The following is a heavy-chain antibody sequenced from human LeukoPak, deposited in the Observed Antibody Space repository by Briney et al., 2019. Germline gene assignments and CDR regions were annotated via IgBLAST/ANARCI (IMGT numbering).Heavy chain of an antibody. V-gene: IGHV1-18*01. CDR1: GYTFTSYS. J-gene: IGHJ4*02. D-gene: IGHD6-6*01. Sequence: DSVKVSCKASGYTFTSYSLNWVRQAPGQGLEWMGWISTYNCNTNYAEKLQGRVTMTTDTSTSTAYMELRNLRSDDTAVYYCAKDRWRDGSSSFDNWGQGTLVTVSS. CDR3: AKDRWRDGSSSFDN. CDR2: ISTYNCNT.